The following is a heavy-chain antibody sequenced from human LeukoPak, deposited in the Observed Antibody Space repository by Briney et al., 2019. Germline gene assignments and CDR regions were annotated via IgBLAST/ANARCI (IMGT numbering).Heavy chain of an antibody. CDR3: ARDPRDYGDYYYYGMDV. V-gene: IGHV3-33*01. CDR1: GFTFSSYG. CDR2: IWYDGSDK. Sequence: PGRSLRLSCAASGFTFSSYGMHWVRQAPGKGLEWVAVIWYDGSDKYYADSVKGRFTISRDNSKNTLYLQMNSLRAEDTAVYYCARDPRDYGDYYYYGMDVWGQGTTVTVSS. J-gene: IGHJ6*02. D-gene: IGHD4-17*01.